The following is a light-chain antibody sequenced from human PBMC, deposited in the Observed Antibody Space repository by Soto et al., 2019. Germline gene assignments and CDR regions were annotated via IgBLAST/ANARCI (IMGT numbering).Light chain of an antibody. V-gene: IGKV3-15*01. CDR1: ESVSGN. CDR3: QQYSSLWT. Sequence: EIEVTQAPATPSVYPGERATLSFRASESVSGNLAWYQQTPGQAPRLLIFGASTRAIGIPARFRGSGSGTQFTLTIISLEPEDFAVYYCQQYSSLWTFGQGTKVDIK. J-gene: IGKJ1*01. CDR2: GAS.